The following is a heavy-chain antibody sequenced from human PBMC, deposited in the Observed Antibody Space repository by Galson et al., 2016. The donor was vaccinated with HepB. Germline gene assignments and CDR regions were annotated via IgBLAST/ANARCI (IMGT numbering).Heavy chain of an antibody. Sequence: SCKASGYTFTSYYIHWVRQAPGQGLEWMGIIVPSDGSTSNAQKFQGRVTMTRDTSTSTVYMELSSLRSEDTAVYYCARDRGYYYGSGRPPYYYYGLDVWGQGTTVTVSS. CDR2: IVPSDGST. CDR1: GYTFTSYY. J-gene: IGHJ6*02. D-gene: IGHD3-10*01. CDR3: ARDRGYYYGSGRPPYYYYGLDV. V-gene: IGHV1-46*01.